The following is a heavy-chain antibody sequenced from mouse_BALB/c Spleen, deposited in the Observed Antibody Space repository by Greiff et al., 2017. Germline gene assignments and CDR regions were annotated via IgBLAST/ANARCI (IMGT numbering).Heavy chain of an antibody. CDR3: AGGDYEAY. J-gene: IGHJ3*01. D-gene: IGHD2-4*01. V-gene: IGHV3-2*02. CDR1: GYSITSDYA. CDR2: ISYSGST. Sequence: EVKLVESGPGLVKPSQSLSLTCTVTGYSITSDYAWNWIRQFPGNKLEWMGYISYSGSTSYNPSLKSRISITRDTSKNQFFLQLNSVTTEDTATYYCAGGDYEAYWGQGTLVTVSA.